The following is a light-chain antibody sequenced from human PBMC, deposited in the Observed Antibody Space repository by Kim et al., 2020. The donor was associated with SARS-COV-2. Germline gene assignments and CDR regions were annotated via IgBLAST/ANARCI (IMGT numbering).Light chain of an antibody. Sequence: PVTISGTRSSGSIASNDVQWYQQRPGSAPTTVIYEDNQRPSGVPDRFSGSIDSSANSASLTISGLKTEDEADYYCQSYDSSSWVFGGGTQLTVL. CDR3: QSYDSSSWV. V-gene: IGLV6-57*03. J-gene: IGLJ3*02. CDR2: EDN. CDR1: SGSIASND.